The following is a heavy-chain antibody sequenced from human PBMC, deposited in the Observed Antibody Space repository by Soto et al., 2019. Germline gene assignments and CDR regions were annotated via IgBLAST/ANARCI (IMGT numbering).Heavy chain of an antibody. Sequence: QGQLVQSGAEVKKPGSSVKVSCKASGGTFSSYAISWVRQAPGQGLEWMGGIIPIFGTANYAQKFQGRVTITADESTSTAYMELSSLRSEDTAVYYCARDEPLSWLAGTFGYYYYGMDVWGQGTTVTVSS. V-gene: IGHV1-69*01. J-gene: IGHJ6*02. CDR1: GGTFSSYA. CDR2: IIPIFGTA. CDR3: ARDEPLSWLAGTFGYYYYGMDV. D-gene: IGHD6-19*01.